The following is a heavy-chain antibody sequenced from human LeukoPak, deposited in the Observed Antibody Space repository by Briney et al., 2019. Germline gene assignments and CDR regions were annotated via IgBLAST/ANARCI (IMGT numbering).Heavy chain of an antibody. CDR2: ISGSGGST. CDR1: GFTFSSYA. D-gene: IGHD2-2*01. Sequence: GGSLRLSCAASGFTFSSYAMSWVRQAPGKGLEWVSGISGSGGSTYYADSVKGRFTISRDNSKNTLYLQMNSLRAEDTAVYFCAKVDCGSPGCRRFDLWGRGTLVTVSS. J-gene: IGHJ2*01. V-gene: IGHV3-23*01. CDR3: AKVDCGSPGCRRFDL.